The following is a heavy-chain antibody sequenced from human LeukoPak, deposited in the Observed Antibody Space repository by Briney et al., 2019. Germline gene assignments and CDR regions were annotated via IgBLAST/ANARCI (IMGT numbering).Heavy chain of an antibody. Sequence: ASVKVSCKASGYSFTSYDINRVRQASGQGLEWMGWMDPNSDNTGYAQKFQGRITMTRNTSISTAYMELSSLRSEDTAVYYCARFPRGWYPDYWGQGTLVTVSS. V-gene: IGHV1-8*01. CDR1: GYSFTSYD. CDR3: ARFPRGWYPDY. CDR2: MDPNSDNT. J-gene: IGHJ4*02. D-gene: IGHD6-19*01.